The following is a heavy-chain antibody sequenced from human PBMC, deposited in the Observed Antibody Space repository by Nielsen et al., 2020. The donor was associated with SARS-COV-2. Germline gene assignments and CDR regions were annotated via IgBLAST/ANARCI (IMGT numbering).Heavy chain of an antibody. J-gene: IGHJ5*01. CDR2: ISGYNGDT. Sequence: ASVKVSCKASGYTFTSYGISWVRQAPGQGLEWMGWISGYNGDTNYAQKFQGRVTMTTDTSTSTAYMELTNLRSDDTAVYYCGRHDYGGNSPIDSWGHGTLVTVSS. CDR1: GYTFTSYG. V-gene: IGHV1-18*04. CDR3: GRHDYGGNSPIDS. D-gene: IGHD4-23*01.